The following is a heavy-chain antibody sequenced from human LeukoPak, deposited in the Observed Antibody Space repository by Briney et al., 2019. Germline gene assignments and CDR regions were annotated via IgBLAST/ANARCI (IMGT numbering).Heavy chain of an antibody. V-gene: IGHV3-30*18. CDR1: GFTFSSYG. Sequence: GGSPRLSCAASGFTFSSYGMHWVRQAPGKGLEWVAVISYDGSNKYYADSVKGRFTISRDNSKNTLYLQMNSLRAEDTAVYYCAKDRGYSYGIDYWGQGTLVTVSS. J-gene: IGHJ4*02. CDR3: AKDRGYSYGIDY. D-gene: IGHD5-18*01. CDR2: ISYDGSNK.